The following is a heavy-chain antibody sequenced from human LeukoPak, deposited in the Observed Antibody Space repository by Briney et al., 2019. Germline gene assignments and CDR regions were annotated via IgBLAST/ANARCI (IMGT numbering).Heavy chain of an antibody. J-gene: IGHJ4*02. CDR2: IIPILGIA. V-gene: IGHV1-69*04. CDR1: GGTFSSYA. D-gene: IGHD5-12*01. CDR3: VRSLSGYAFPYFDY. Sequence: SVKVSCKASGGTFSSYAISWVRQASGQGLEWMGRIIPILGIANYAQKFQGRVTITADKSTSTAYMELSSLRSEDTAVYYCVRSLSGYAFPYFDYWGQGTLVTVSS.